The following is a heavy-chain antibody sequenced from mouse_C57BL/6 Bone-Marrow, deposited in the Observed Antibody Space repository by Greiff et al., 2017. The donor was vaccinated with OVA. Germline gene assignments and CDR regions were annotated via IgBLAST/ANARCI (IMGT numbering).Heavy chain of an antibody. D-gene: IGHD2-5*01. J-gene: IGHJ4*01. Sequence: QVQLKQSGAELVRPGASVTLSCKASGYTFTDYEMHWVQQTPVHGLEWIGAIDPETGGPAYNQKFKGKAILTADKSSSTAYMELRSLTSEDSAVDYCTRGYSNYYAMDYWGQGTSVTGSS. CDR1: GYTFTDYE. CDR2: IDPETGGP. V-gene: IGHV1-15*01. CDR3: TRGYSNYYAMDY.